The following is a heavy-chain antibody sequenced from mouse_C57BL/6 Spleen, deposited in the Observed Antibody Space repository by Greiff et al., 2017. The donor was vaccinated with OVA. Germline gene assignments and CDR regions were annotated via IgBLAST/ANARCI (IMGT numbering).Heavy chain of an antibody. CDR1: GFTFSSYA. Sequence: EVKLMESGGGLVKPGGSLKLSCAASGFTFSSYAMSWVRQTPEKRLEWVATISDGGSYTYYPDNVKGRFTISRDNAKNNLYLQMSHLKSEDTAMYYCARHDGYYDYFDYWGQGTTLTVSS. D-gene: IGHD2-3*01. J-gene: IGHJ2*01. CDR3: ARHDGYYDYFDY. CDR2: ISDGGSYT. V-gene: IGHV5-4*03.